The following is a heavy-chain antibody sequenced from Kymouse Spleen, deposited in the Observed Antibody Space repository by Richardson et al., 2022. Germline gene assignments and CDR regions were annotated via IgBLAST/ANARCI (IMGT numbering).Heavy chain of an antibody. CDR1: GFTFSSYG. D-gene: IGHD6-13*01. J-gene: IGHJ6*02. CDR2: IWYDGSNK. CDR3: ARERGQQLDPLYYYYYGMDV. Sequence: QVQLVESGGGVVQPGRSLRLSCAASGFTFSSYGMHWVRQAPGKGLEWVAVIWYDGSNKYYADSVKGRFTISRDNSKNTLYLQMNSLRAEDTAVYYCARERGQQLDPLYYYYYGMDVWGQGTTVTVSS. V-gene: IGHV3-33*01.